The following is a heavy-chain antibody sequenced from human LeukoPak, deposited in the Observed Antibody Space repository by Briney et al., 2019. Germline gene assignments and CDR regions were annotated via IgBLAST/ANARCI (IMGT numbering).Heavy chain of an antibody. CDR1: GGSISSGGNY. CDR3: ARRVGKYPTYYFDY. CDR2: IYYTGST. Sequence: PSETLSLTCTVSGGSISSGGNYWSWLRQHPGKGLEWIGYIYYTGSTNNNPSLKSRITLSVDTSKNQFSLRLSPVTAADTAVYYCARRVGKYPTYYFDYWGQGTLVTVSS. D-gene: IGHD1-1*01. J-gene: IGHJ4*02. V-gene: IGHV4-31*03.